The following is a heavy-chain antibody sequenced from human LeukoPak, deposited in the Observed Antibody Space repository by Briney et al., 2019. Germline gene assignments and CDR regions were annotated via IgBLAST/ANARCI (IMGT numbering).Heavy chain of an antibody. Sequence: ASVKVSCKASGGTFSSYAISCVRQAPGQGLEWRGRIIPIFGTANYPQKFQGRVTTTTDESTSTAYMELSSMRSDDTAVYYCARDYSGSFYFDYWGQGALVTVSS. CDR1: GGTFSSYA. D-gene: IGHD1-26*01. J-gene: IGHJ4*02. V-gene: IGHV1-69*05. CDR2: IIPIFGTA. CDR3: ARDYSGSFYFDY.